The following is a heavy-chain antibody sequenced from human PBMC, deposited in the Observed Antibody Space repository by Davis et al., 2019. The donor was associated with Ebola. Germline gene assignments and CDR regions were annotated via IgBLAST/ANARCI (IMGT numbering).Heavy chain of an antibody. CDR3: ARRERRHCSGGSCSKKWDY. J-gene: IGHJ4*02. V-gene: IGHV4-59*12. Sequence: SETLSLTCTVSGGSISTYYWTWIRQPPGKGLEYIGYITYSGSTNYNPSLKSRVTISVDTSKNQFSLKLSSVTAADTAVYYCARRERRHCSGGSCSKKWDYWGQGTLVTVSS. D-gene: IGHD2-15*01. CDR2: ITYSGST. CDR1: GGSISTYY.